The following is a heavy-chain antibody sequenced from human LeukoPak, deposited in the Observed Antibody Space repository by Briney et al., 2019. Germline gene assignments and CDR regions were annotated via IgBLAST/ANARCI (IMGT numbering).Heavy chain of an antibody. Sequence: GGSLRLSCAASGFTFSSYSMNWVRQAPGKGLEWVSSISSSSSYIYYADSVKGRFTISRDNAKNSLYLQMNSLRAEDTAVYYCARNMVRKMTTMDYWGQGTLVTVSS. D-gene: IGHD4-17*01. J-gene: IGHJ4*02. CDR1: GFTFSSYS. CDR3: ARNMVRKMTTMDY. CDR2: ISSSSSYI. V-gene: IGHV3-21*01.